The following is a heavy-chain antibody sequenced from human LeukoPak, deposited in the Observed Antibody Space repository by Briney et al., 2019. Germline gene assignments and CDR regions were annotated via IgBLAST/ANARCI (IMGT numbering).Heavy chain of an antibody. CDR3: ARGTGRGSYFP. V-gene: IGHV6-1*01. D-gene: IGHD1-26*01. CDR1: GDSVSSKSAA. Sequence: SQTLSLTCAISGDSVSSKSAAWNWFRQSPSRGLEWLGRTYYRSKWGNDYAGFVKSRITVNPDASKNQFSLQLSSVTPEDTAVYYCARGTGRGSYFPWGQGTLVTVSS. J-gene: IGHJ5*02. CDR2: TYYRSKWGN.